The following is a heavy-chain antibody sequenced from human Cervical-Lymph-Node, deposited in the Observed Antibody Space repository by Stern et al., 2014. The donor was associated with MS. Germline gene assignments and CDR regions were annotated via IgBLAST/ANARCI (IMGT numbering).Heavy chain of an antibody. Sequence: QEQLVQSGDEVKKPGASVKVSCKASGYTFTNYGITWVRQAPGQGLEWMGWISAYNGNTNYEQNLQGRVTMTTDTSTSTVYMELRSLRSDDAAVYYCARAAGILDFWGQGTLVIVSS. J-gene: IGHJ4*02. CDR3: ARAAGILDF. CDR1: GYTFTNYG. D-gene: IGHD1-1*01. V-gene: IGHV1-18*01. CDR2: ISAYNGNT.